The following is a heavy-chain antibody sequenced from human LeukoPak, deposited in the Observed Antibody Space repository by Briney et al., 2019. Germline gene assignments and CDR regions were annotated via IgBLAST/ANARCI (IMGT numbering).Heavy chain of an antibody. V-gene: IGHV1-46*01. CDR2: INPSGGST. CDR3: ARGCYDILTGYSPPAYYFDY. CDR1: GYTFTSYY. J-gene: IGHJ4*02. Sequence: ASVKVSCKASGYTFTSYYMHWVRQAPGQGLEWMGIINPSGGSTSYAQKFQGRVTMTRGTSTSTVYMELSSLRSEDTAVYYCARGCYDILTGYSPPAYYFDYWGQGTLVTVSS. D-gene: IGHD3-9*01.